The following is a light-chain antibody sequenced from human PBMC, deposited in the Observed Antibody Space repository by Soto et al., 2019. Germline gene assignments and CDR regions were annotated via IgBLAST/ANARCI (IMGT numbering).Light chain of an antibody. J-gene: IGKJ2*01. CDR1: QSVSSN. V-gene: IGKV3-15*01. CDR2: GAS. CDR3: QQYSYWPLT. Sequence: EIVMTQSPATLSVSPGERATLSCRASQSVSSNLAWYQQKPGQAPRLLIYGASTRATGIPARFSGSGSGTDFTLTISSLQPEDFAVYYCQQYSYWPLTFGQGTKLEIK.